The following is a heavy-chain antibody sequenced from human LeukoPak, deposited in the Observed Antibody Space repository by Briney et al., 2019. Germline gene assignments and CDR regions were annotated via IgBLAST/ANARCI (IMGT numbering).Heavy chain of an antibody. CDR2: ISNSGSTI. V-gene: IGHV3-48*03. CDR3: ARDRVSGWYFDN. Sequence: GGSLRLSCAASGFTFSNYEMNWVRQAPGKGLEWVSYISNSGSTIYYSDSVKGRFTISRDNTKNSLYLQMNSLRAEDTAVYYCARDRVSGWYFDNWGQGTLVTVSS. D-gene: IGHD6-19*01. CDR1: GFTFSNYE. J-gene: IGHJ4*02.